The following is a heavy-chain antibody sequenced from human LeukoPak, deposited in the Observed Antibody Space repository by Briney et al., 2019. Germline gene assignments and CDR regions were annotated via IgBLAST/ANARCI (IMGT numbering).Heavy chain of an antibody. CDR1: GFTFSNYA. CDR2: ISSSGSTI. CDR3: VTNFDPDVD. J-gene: IGHJ4*02. Sequence: PGGSLRLSCAASGFTFSNYAMHWVRQAPGKGLEWVSYISSSGSTIYYADSVKGRFTISRDNAKNSLYLQMNSLRAEDTAVYYCVTNFDPDVDWGQGTLVTVSS. V-gene: IGHV3-48*04. D-gene: IGHD3-9*01.